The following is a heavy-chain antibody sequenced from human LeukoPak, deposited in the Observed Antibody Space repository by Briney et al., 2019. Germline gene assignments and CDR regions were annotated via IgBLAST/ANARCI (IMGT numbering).Heavy chain of an antibody. D-gene: IGHD4-17*01. CDR2: INPNSGGT. CDR3: ASPSVSDYGDYAFDY. V-gene: IGHV1-2*02. J-gene: IGHJ4*02. CDR1: GYTFTGYY. Sequence: ASVKVSCKAAGYTFTGYYMFWVRQAPGQGLEWMGWINPNSGGTNYAQKFQGRVTMTRDTSISTAYMELSRLRSDDTAVYYCASPSVSDYGDYAFDYWGQGTLVTVSS.